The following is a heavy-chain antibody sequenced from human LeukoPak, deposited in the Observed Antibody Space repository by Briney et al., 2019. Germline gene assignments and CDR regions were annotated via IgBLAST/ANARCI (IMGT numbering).Heavy chain of an antibody. Sequence: SGGSLRLSCAASGFTFSSYGMHWVRQPPGKGLEWVAFIRYDGSNKYYADSVKGRFTISRDSSKNTLYLEMNSPRVEDTAVYYCAKAYDSSGYQRPFDYWGQGTLVTVSS. CDR1: GFTFSSYG. J-gene: IGHJ4*02. D-gene: IGHD3-22*01. CDR2: IRYDGSNK. V-gene: IGHV3-30*02. CDR3: AKAYDSSGYQRPFDY.